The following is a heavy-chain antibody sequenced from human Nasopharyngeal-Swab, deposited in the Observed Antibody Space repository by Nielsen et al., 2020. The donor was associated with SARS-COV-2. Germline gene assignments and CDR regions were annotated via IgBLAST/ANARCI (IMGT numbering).Heavy chain of an antibody. CDR2: ISYDGSNK. CDR1: GFTFSSSG. D-gene: IGHD2-2*01. V-gene: IGHV3-30*18. CDR3: AKRSSTSYRDY. J-gene: IGHJ4*02. Sequence: GESLKISCAASGFTFSSSGMDWVRQAPGKGLEWVAVISYDGSNKYYADSVKGRFTISRDNSKNTLYLQMNSLRAEDTAVYYCAKRSSTSYRDYWGQGTLVTVSS.